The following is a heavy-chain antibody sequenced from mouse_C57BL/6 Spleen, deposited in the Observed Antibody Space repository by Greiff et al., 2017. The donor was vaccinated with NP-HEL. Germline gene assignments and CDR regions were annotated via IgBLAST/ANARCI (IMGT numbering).Heavy chain of an antibody. CDR3: ARGGGLRRYFDV. CDR2: INYDGSST. D-gene: IGHD2-2*01. V-gene: IGHV5-16*01. Sequence: DVMLVESAGGLVQPGSSMKLSCTASGFTFSDYYMAWVRQVPEKGLEWVANINYDGSSTYYLDSLKSRFIISRDNAKNILYLQMSSLKSEDTATYYCARGGGLRRYFDVWGTGTTVTVSS. J-gene: IGHJ1*03. CDR1: GFTFSDYY.